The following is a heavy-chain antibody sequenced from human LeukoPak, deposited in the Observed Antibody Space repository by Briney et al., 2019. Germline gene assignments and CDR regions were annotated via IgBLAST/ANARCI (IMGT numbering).Heavy chain of an antibody. D-gene: IGHD3-22*01. Sequence: GASVKVSCKASGYTFTGYYMLWVRQAPGQGLEWMGWINPNSGGTNYAQKFQGRVTMTRDTSISTAYMELSRLRSDDTAVYYCARAMYYYDSSGEYYFDYWGQGTLVTVSS. CDR1: GYTFTGYY. CDR3: ARAMYYYDSSGEYYFDY. J-gene: IGHJ4*02. CDR2: INPNSGGT. V-gene: IGHV1-2*02.